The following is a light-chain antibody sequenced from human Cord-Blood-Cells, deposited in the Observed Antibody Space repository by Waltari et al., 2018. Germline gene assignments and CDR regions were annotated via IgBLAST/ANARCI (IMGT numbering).Light chain of an antibody. Sequence: SALTHPAPVPGYPGQSITISCPVTSSDVGGYNLVSWYQQHPGKAPKLMIYEGSKRPSGVSNRFSGSKSGNTASLTISGLQAEDEADYYCCSYAGSSTWVFGGGTKLTVL. CDR3: CSYAGSSTWV. V-gene: IGLV2-23*01. CDR2: EGS. J-gene: IGLJ3*02. CDR1: SSDVGGYNL.